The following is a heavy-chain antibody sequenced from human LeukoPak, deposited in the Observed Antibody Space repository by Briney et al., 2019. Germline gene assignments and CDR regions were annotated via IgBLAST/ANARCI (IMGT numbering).Heavy chain of an antibody. CDR3: AKVARGIAPEELDY. CDR1: GITFRSYA. Sequence: GSLRLSCAASGITFRSYAIRWVRQAPGKGLEWVSAISGSGGSTYYADSVKGRFTISRDNSKNTLYLQMNSLRAEDTAVYYCAKVARGIAPEELDYWGQGTLVTVSS. J-gene: IGHJ4*02. V-gene: IGHV3-23*01. CDR2: ISGSGGST. D-gene: IGHD1-14*01.